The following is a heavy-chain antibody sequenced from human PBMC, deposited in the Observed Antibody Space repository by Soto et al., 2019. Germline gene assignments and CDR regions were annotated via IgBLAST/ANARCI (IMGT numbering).Heavy chain of an antibody. CDR2: IYYSGST. Sequence: SETLSLTCTVSGGSISSGDYYWSWIRQPPGEGLEWIGYIYYSGSTYYNPSLKSRVTISVDTSKNQFSLKLSSVTAADTAVYYCARGTAVVTFIAARPRGFDYWGQGTLVTVSS. V-gene: IGHV4-30-4*01. CDR3: ARGTAVVTFIAARPRGFDY. J-gene: IGHJ4*02. CDR1: GGSISSGDYY. D-gene: IGHD6-6*01.